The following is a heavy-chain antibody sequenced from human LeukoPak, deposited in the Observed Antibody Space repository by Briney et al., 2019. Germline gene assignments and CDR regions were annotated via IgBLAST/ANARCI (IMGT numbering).Heavy chain of an antibody. CDR3: LSLRASTVRDSFDL. CDR2: IKKDGSVR. D-gene: IGHD3-10*01. V-gene: IGHV3-7*01. CDR1: GFAFDVYW. Sequence: GGSLRLACAASGFAFDVYWMTWVRHAPGKGLEWVANIKKDGSVRQYVDAVRGRFTVSRDNAKNSLYLQMNSLRADDTAVYYCLSLRASTVRDSFDLWGQGTMVTVSS. J-gene: IGHJ3*01.